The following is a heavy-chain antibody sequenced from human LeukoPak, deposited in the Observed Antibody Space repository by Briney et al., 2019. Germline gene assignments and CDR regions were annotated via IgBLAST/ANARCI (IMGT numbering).Heavy chain of an antibody. D-gene: IGHD2-21*01. CDR3: ARDRVVWH. CDR1: GLTFSSYG. V-gene: IGHV3-7*05. CDR2: IKPDGSEK. J-gene: IGHJ4*02. Sequence: PGRSLRLSCEASGLTFSSYGMHWVRQAPGTGLEWVANIKPDGSEKYYVDSVKGRFTISRDNAKNSLYLQMNSLRAEDTAVYYCARDRVVWHWGQGTLVTVSS.